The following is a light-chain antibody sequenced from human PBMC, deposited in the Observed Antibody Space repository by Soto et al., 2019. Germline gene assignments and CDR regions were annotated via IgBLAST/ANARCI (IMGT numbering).Light chain of an antibody. CDR1: QGISNY. V-gene: IGKV1-27*01. CDR3: KKYNSAFPP. Sequence: DVQMTQSPSSLSASVGDRVTITCRASQGISNYLAWYQQKPGKVPKLLIYAASTLQSGVPSRFSGSGSGTDFPLTISTLQPEDVATYYCKKYNSAFPPLGGGTKVDIK. J-gene: IGKJ4*01. CDR2: AAS.